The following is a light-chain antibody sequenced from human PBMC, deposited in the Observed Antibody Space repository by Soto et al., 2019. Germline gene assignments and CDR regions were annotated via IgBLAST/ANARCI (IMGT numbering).Light chain of an antibody. CDR2: RNR. CDR1: TPNLGSNF. CDR3: ASWDDSLSGVV. V-gene: IGLV1-47*01. J-gene: IGLJ3*02. Sequence: QSVLTQPPSASGTPGQTVTISCSGSTPNLGSNFIYWYQQLPGAAPKLLISRNRQRPSGVPDRFSGSKSGTSGSLVISGLRSEDEADYHCASWDDSLSGVVFGGGTKVTVL.